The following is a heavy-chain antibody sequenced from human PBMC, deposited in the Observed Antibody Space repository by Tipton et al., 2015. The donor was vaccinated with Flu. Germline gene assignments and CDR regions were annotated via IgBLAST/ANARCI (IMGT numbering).Heavy chain of an antibody. CDR3: ARRGDSGGYGFDM. D-gene: IGHD2-15*01. V-gene: IGHV6-1*01. J-gene: IGHJ3*02. CDR1: GDSVSRISAT. Sequence: PGLVKPSQTLSVTCVISGDSVSRISATWDWIRQSPSRGFEWLGRTFYRTQWFEDYASSVKSRIIITADTSKNQFSLQLKSVTPEDTAVYYCARRGDSGGYGFDMWGPGTMVTVSS. CDR2: TFYRTQWFE.